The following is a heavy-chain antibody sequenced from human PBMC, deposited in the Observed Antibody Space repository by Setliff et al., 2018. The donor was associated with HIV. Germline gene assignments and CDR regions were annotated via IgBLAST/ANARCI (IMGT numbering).Heavy chain of an antibody. CDR3: ARVPVSSYYYYMDV. J-gene: IGHJ6*03. CDR2: ISASTVNT. Sequence: EASVKVSCKASGYTFINYHITWVRQAPGQGLEWVGSISASTVNTNYTQGRVTMTTDISTSTAYMELRSLRSADTAVYYCARVPVSSYYYYMDVWGKGTTVTVSS. V-gene: IGHV1-18*01. D-gene: IGHD3-10*01. CDR1: GYTFINYH.